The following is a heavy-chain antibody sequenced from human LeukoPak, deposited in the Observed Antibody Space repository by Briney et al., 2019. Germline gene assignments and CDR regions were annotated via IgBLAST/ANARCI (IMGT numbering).Heavy chain of an antibody. V-gene: IGHV1-69*01. D-gene: IGHD2-2*01. J-gene: IGHJ6*02. CDR1: GGTFSSYA. CDR3: ARYGVRSCSSTSCFYYYYGMDV. Sequence: GSSVNVSCKASGGTFSSYAISWVRQAPGQGLEWMGGIIPIFGTANYAQKFQGRVTITADESTSTAYMELSSLRSEDTAVYYCARYGVRSCSSTSCFYYYYGMDVWGQGTTVTVSS. CDR2: IIPIFGTA.